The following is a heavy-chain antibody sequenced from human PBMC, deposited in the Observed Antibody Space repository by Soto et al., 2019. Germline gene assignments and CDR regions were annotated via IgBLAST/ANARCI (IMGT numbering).Heavy chain of an antibody. D-gene: IGHD6-25*01. CDR3: ARESGGYDSSTRYGLDV. CDR2: IYYSGST. Sequence: PAETLSLTCSVSGVFISSVGHYWTWIRQQPGKGLEWIGYIYYSGSTDYNPSLKSRVTISVDRSKNQFSLNLSSVTAADTAIYYCARESGGYDSSTRYGLDVWGQGTTVTVSS. CDR1: GVFISSVGHY. V-gene: IGHV4-31*03. J-gene: IGHJ6*02.